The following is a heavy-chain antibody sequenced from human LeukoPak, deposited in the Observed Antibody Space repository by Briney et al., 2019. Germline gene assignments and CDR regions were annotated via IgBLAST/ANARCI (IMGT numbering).Heavy chain of an antibody. V-gene: IGHV4-59*01. CDR3: ARENPSGCYNRPIDY. CDR1: GASISSYY. CDR2: IYYSGSI. Sequence: SETLSLTCTVSGASISSYYWSWIRQPPGKGLEWIGDIYYSGSIKYNPSLKSRVTMSVDTSKNQFSLKLSSVTAADTAIYYRARENPSGCYNRPIDYWGQGTLVTVSS. J-gene: IGHJ4*02. D-gene: IGHD3-22*01.